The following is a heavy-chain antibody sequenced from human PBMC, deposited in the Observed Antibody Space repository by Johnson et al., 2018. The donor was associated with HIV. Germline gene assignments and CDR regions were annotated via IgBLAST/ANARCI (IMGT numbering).Heavy chain of an antibody. CDR1: EFTFSNYA. J-gene: IGHJ3*02. Sequence: QMQLVESGGGVVQPGRSLKLSCAASEFTFSNYAMHWVRQAPGKGLEWVAVIWYDGSNKYYVDSVKGRFTISRDNAKNSLYLQMNSLRAEDTAVYYCTTEGDAFDIWGQGTMVTVSS. CDR3: TTEGDAFDI. CDR2: IWYDGSNK. V-gene: IGHV3-33*03.